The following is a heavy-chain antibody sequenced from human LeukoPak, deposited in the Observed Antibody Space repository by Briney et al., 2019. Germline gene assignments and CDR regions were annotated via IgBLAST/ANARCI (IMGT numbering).Heavy chain of an antibody. V-gene: IGHV3-30*03. J-gene: IGHJ3*02. CDR2: ISYDGSNK. Sequence: GGSLRLSCAASGFTFASHAMSWVRQAPGKGLEWVAVISYDGSNKYYADSVKGRFTISRDNSKNTLYLQMNSLRAEDTAVYYCVRGGIASAFDIWGQGTMVTVSS. D-gene: IGHD6-13*01. CDR3: VRGGIASAFDI. CDR1: GFTFASHA.